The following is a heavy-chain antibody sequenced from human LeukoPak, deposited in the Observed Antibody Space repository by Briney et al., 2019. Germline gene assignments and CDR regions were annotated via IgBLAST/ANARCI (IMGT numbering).Heavy chain of an antibody. J-gene: IGHJ3*02. CDR3: ARDENYYDSSGYFAFDI. Sequence: SETLSLTCTVSGGSISSYYWSWIRQPPGKGLEWIGYIYYSGSTNYNPSLKSRVTISVDTSKNQFSLKLSSVTAADTAVYYCARDENYYDSSGYFAFDIWGQGTMVTVSS. D-gene: IGHD3-22*01. V-gene: IGHV4-59*01. CDR1: GGSISSYY. CDR2: IYYSGST.